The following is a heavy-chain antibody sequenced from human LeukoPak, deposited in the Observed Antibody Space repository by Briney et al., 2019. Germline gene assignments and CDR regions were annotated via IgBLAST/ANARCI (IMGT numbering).Heavy chain of an antibody. CDR3: TKPLVALMGATKFDY. CDR2: IDPSGGT. Sequence: GGSLRLSCAASGFTFGGYSLNWVRQAPGKGLEWVSDIDPSGGTYYRDSVKGRFTISRDDSRNTLYLQMNSLRVEDTAMYYCTKPLVALMGATKFDYWGQGTLVTVSS. V-gene: IGHV3-23*01. D-gene: IGHD1-26*01. J-gene: IGHJ4*02. CDR1: GFTFGGYS.